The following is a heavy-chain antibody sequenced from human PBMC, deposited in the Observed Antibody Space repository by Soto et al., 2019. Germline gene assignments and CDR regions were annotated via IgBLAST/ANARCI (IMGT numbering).Heavy chain of an antibody. CDR2: ISYDGSNK. D-gene: IGHD3-10*01. J-gene: IGHJ1*01. V-gene: IGHV3-30-3*01. CDR3: ARSGGIDYYGSGSYYKH. Sequence: VGSLRLSCAASGFTFSSYAMHWVRQAPGKGLEWVAVISYDGSNKYYADSVKGRFTISRDNSKNTLYLQMNSLRAEDTAVYYCARSGGIDYYGSGSYYKHWGQGTLVTVSS. CDR1: GFTFSSYA.